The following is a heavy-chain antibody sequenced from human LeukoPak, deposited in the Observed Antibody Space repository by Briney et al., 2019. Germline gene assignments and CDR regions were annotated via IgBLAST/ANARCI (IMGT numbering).Heavy chain of an antibody. CDR3: AKESLDIVGGNWFDP. J-gene: IGHJ5*02. CDR2: ISGSGGST. Sequence: GGSLRLSCAPSGFPLSSYAMSWVRQAPRPGVAWVSAISGSGGSTYYADSVKGRFTISRDNSKNTLYLQMNSLRAEDTAVYYCAKESLDIVGGNWFDPWGQGTLVTVSS. CDR1: GFPLSSYA. D-gene: IGHD2-2*03. V-gene: IGHV3-23*01.